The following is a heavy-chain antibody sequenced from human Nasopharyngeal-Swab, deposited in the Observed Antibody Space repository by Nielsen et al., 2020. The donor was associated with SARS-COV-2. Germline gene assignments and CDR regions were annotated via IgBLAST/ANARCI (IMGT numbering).Heavy chain of an antibody. CDR1: GGSISSSSYY. Sequence: GSLRLSCTVSGGSISSSSYYWSWIRQPPGKGLEWIGEINHSGSTNYNPSLKSRVTISVDTSKNQFSLKLNSVTAADTAVYYCARSSGGYSYGVPYYFDYWGQGTLVTVSS. CDR2: INHSGST. CDR3: ARSSGGYSYGVPYYFDY. V-gene: IGHV4-39*07. J-gene: IGHJ4*02. D-gene: IGHD5-18*01.